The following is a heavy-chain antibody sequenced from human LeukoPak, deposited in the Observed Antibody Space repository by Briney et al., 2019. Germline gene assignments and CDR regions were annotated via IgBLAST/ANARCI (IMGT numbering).Heavy chain of an antibody. J-gene: IGHJ6*02. Sequence: PGRSLRLSCAASGFTFSSYAMHWVRQAPGKGLEWVAVISYDGSNKYYADSVKGRFTISRDNSKNTLYLQMNSLRAEDTAVYYCAKAALMTTVTTGYYYGMDVWGQGTTVTVSS. CDR2: ISYDGSNK. CDR1: GFTFSSYA. V-gene: IGHV3-30-3*01. D-gene: IGHD4-17*01. CDR3: AKAALMTTVTTGYYYGMDV.